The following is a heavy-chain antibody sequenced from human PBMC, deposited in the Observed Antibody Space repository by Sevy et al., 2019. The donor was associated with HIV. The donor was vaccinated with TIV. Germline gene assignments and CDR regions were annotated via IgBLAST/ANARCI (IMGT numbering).Heavy chain of an antibody. CDR2: ISYDGNNK. Sequence: GGSLRLSCAASGFTFSSYAIHWVRQTPGKGLEWVAVISYDGNNKYYADSVKGRFTVSRANSKNTLYAQMNSLRAEDTAVYYCAKDHNLWSEGGFLHHWGQGTLVTVSS. CDR3: AKDHNLWSEGGFLHH. V-gene: IGHV3-30*18. D-gene: IGHD3-10*01. J-gene: IGHJ1*01. CDR1: GFTFSSYA.